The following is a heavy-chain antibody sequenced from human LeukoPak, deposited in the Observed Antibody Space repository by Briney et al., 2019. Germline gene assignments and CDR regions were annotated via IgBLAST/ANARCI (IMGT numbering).Heavy chain of an antibody. CDR3: ARGPKGAAMVATFFNY. CDR2: INHSGST. CDR1: GGSFSGYH. V-gene: IGHV4-34*01. J-gene: IGHJ4*02. D-gene: IGHD5-12*01. Sequence: SETLSLTCAVSGGSFSGYHWSWIRQPPGKGLEWIGEINHSGSTNYNPSLKSRVTISVDTSKNQFSLKLSSVTAADTAVYYCARGPKGAAMVATFFNYWGQGTLVTVSS.